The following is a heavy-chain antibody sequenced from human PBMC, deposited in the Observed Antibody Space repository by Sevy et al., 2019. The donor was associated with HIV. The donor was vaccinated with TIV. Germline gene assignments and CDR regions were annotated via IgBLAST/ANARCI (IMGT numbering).Heavy chain of an antibody. CDR3: ATVIPEWELGGHWFDP. Sequence: KQSQTLSLTCAISGDSVSSNSAAWNWIRQSLSRGLEWLGRTYYRSKWYNDYAVSVKSRISINPDTSKNQFSLQLNSVTPEDTAVYFCATVIPEWELGGHWFDPWGQGTLVTVSS. V-gene: IGHV6-1*01. D-gene: IGHD1-26*01. CDR1: GDSVSSNSAA. J-gene: IGHJ5*02. CDR2: TYYRSKWYN.